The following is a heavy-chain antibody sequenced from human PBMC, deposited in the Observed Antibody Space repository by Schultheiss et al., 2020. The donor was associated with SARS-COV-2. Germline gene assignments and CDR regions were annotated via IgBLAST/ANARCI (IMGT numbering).Heavy chain of an antibody. V-gene: IGHV3-23*01. Sequence: GGSLRLSCAASGFTFSSYAMRWVRQAPGKGLEWVSGISGSGGSTYYADSVKGRFTISRDNSKNTVYLQMNSLRAEDTAVYYCAKGVGPLRDFWSGYSSSYYYYYMDVWGKGTTVTVSS. J-gene: IGHJ6*03. CDR3: AKGVGPLRDFWSGYSSSYYYYYMDV. D-gene: IGHD3-3*01. CDR2: ISGSGGST. CDR1: GFTFSSYA.